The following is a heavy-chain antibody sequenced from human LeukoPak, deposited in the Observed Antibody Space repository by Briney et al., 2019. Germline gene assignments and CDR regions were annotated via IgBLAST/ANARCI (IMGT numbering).Heavy chain of an antibody. CDR2: ISYDGSNK. CDR3: VRESEYYFDHSASFDY. V-gene: IGHV3-30*03. J-gene: IGHJ4*02. D-gene: IGHD3-22*01. CDR1: GFTFSSYG. Sequence: PGGSLRLSCAASGFTFSSYGMHWVRQAPGKGLEWVAVISYDGSNKYYADSVKGRFTISRDNSKNTLYLQMNSLRAEDTAVYYCVRESEYYFDHSASFDYRGQGTLVTVSS.